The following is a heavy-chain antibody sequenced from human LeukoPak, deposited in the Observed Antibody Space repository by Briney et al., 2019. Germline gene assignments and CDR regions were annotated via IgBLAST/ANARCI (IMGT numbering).Heavy chain of an antibody. CDR1: GGSISSYY. D-gene: IGHD4-23*01. Sequence: SETLSLTCTVSGGSISSYYWSWIRQPAGRGLEWIGRMYTSGSTNYNPSLKSRVTMSVDTSKNQFSLKLSSVTAADTAVYYCARVDYGGKLNYYYYMDVWGKGPTVTVSS. J-gene: IGHJ6*03. CDR3: ARVDYGGKLNYYYYMDV. CDR2: MYTSGST. V-gene: IGHV4-4*07.